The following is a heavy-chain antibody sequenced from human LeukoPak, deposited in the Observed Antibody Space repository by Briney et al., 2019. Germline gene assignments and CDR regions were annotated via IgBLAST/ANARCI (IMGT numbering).Heavy chain of an antibody. Sequence: GGSLRLSCAASGFTVITNDMTWVRQAPGKGLEWASVLYSDGNTKYADSVQGRFTISRDNSKKPLYLEMNRLSPDDTAVYYCARGVEPLAANTLAYWGQGTLATVSS. CDR1: GFTVITND. D-gene: IGHD1-14*01. CDR2: LYSDGNT. V-gene: IGHV3-53*01. J-gene: IGHJ4*02. CDR3: ARGVEPLAANTLAY.